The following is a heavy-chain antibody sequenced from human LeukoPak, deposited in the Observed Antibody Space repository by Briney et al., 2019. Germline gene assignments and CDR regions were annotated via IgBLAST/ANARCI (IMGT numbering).Heavy chain of an antibody. Sequence: PSETLSLTCTVSGGSISSGSHYWGWIRQPPGKELEWIGNIYYSGNSYYNPSLKSRVTISVDASKNQFSLKLSSVTAADTAAYYCASEYYYGSGNANWFDPWGQGTLVTVSS. CDR2: IYYSGNS. CDR3: ASEYYYGSGNANWFDP. D-gene: IGHD3-10*01. CDR1: GGSISSGSHY. J-gene: IGHJ5*02. V-gene: IGHV4-39*07.